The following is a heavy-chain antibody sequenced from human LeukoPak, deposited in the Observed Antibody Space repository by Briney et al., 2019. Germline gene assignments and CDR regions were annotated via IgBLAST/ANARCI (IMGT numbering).Heavy chain of an antibody. CDR2: INHSGST. J-gene: IGHJ4*02. CDR3: ARRRPDSGSYYRYYFDY. V-gene: IGHV4-34*01. Sequence: SETLSLTCAVYGGSFSGYYWSWIRQPPGKGLEWIGEINHSGSTNYNPSLKSRVTISVDTSKNQFSLKLSSVTAADTAVYYCARRRPDSGSYYRYYFDYWGQETLVTVSS. D-gene: IGHD1-26*01. CDR1: GGSFSGYY.